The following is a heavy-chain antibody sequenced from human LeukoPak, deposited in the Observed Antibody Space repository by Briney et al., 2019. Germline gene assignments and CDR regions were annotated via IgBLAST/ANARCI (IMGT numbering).Heavy chain of an antibody. V-gene: IGHV3-30*04. CDR2: ISYDGSNK. D-gene: IGHD1-14*01. Sequence: GRSLRLSCAASGFTFSSYAMHWVRQAPGKGLEWVAVISYDGSNKYYADSVKGRFTISRDNSKNTLYLQMNSLRAEDTAVYYCARDLSARTMDYWGQGTLVTVSS. CDR1: GFTFSSYA. J-gene: IGHJ4*02. CDR3: ARDLSARTMDY.